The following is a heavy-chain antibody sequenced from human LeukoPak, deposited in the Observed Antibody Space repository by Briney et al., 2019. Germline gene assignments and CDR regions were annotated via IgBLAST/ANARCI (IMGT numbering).Heavy chain of an antibody. CDR2: MYYSGSA. J-gene: IGHJ5*02. Sequence: SETLSLTCTVSGGSISSYYWSWIRQPPGKGLEWIGYMYYSGSANYNPSLKSRLTISVDASKNQFSLRLSSVTAADTAVYYCARDGCPTTKSGCVGNWFDPWGQGTLVTVSS. CDR1: GGSISSYY. V-gene: IGHV4-59*01. D-gene: IGHD1-26*01. CDR3: ARDGCPTTKSGCVGNWFDP.